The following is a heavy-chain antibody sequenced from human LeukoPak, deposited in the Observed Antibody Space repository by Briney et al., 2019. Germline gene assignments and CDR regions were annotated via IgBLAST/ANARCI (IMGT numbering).Heavy chain of an antibody. V-gene: IGHV3-20*04. CDR2: INWNGGRT. Sequence: ETLSLTCTVSGGSISSYYWSWVRQAPGKGLEWVSGINWNGGRTGYVDSVKGRFTISRDNAKNSLYLQMNSLRAEDTALYYCARDQGGTGSWYEGEGYWGQGTLVTVSS. J-gene: IGHJ4*02. CDR1: GGSISSYY. CDR3: ARDQGGTGSWYEGEGY. D-gene: IGHD6-13*01.